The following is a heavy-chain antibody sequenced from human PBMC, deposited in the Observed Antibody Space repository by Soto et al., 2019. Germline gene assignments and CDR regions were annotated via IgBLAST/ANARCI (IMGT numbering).Heavy chain of an antibody. CDR3: AIDQPGSSYGYGLGY. CDR2: ISSSSSYI. CDR1: GFTFSSYS. V-gene: IGHV3-21*01. D-gene: IGHD5-18*01. Sequence: EVQLVESGGGLVKPGGSLRLSCAASGFTFSSYSMNWVRQAPGKGLEWASSISSSSSYIYYADSVKGRFTISRDNAKNSLYLQMNSLRAEDTAFYYCAIDQPGSSYGYGLGYWGQGTLVTVSS. J-gene: IGHJ4*02.